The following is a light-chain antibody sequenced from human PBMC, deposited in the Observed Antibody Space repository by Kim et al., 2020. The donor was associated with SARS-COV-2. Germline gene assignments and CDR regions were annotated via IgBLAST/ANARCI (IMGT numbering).Light chain of an antibody. V-gene: IGKV1-6*02. CDR2: GAS. CDR1: QDIRSV. CDR3: LQYHTYPWT. Sequence: AIQMTQSPSTLPASVGDRVTITCRASQDIRSVLGWYQQKPGTVPKVLISGASTLQSGVPSRFSGSGSSTDFTLTISSLQPEDFATYYCLQYHTYPWTFGQVTKVDIK. J-gene: IGKJ1*01.